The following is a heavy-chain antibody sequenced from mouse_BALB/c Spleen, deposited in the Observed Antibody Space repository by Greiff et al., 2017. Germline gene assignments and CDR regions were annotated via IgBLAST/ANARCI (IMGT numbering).Heavy chain of an antibody. V-gene: IGHV1S81*02. D-gene: IGHD2-2*01. Sequence: QVQLKQPGAELVKPGASVKLSCKASGYTFTSYWMHWVKQRPGKGLEWIGEINPSNSRTNYNEKVKSKATLTVDKSSSTAYMQLSSLTSEDSSVYYCASGGVTGYAMDYWGQGTSVTVSS. CDR3: ASGGVTGYAMDY. J-gene: IGHJ4*01. CDR1: GYTFTSYW. CDR2: INPSNSRT.